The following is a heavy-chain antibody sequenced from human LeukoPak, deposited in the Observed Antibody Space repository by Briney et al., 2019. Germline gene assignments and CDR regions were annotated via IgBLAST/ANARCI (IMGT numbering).Heavy chain of an antibody. CDR3: ARDRGYSYAKKSSNYYYMDV. CDR1: RGTFSSYA. D-gene: IGHD5-18*01. CDR2: IIPIFGTA. J-gene: IGHJ6*03. Sequence: GASVKVSCKASRGTFSSYAISWVRQAPGQGLEWMGGIIPIFGTANYAQKFQGRVTITADESTSTAYMELYSLRSEDTAVYFCARDRGYSYAKKSSNYYYMDVWGKGTTATISS. V-gene: IGHV1-69*13.